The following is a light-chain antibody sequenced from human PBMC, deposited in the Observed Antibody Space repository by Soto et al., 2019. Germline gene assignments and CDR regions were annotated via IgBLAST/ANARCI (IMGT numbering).Light chain of an antibody. CDR2: GAS. V-gene: IGKV3-20*01. Sequence: EIVLTQSPGTLPLSPGERATLSCRASQSVSSSYLAWYQQKPGQAPRLLIYGASSRATGIPDRFSGSGSGTDFTLTISRLEREDFAVYYCQQYGSSPPYTFGQGTKLEIK. J-gene: IGKJ2*01. CDR3: QQYGSSPPYT. CDR1: QSVSSSY.